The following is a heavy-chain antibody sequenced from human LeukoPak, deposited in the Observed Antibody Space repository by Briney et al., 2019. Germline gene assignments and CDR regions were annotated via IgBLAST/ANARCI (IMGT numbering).Heavy chain of an antibody. CDR2: ISWNSGSI. CDR3: ARGYCSGGSCYSDFDY. V-gene: IGHV3-9*01. J-gene: IGHJ4*02. Sequence: GGSLRLSCAASGFTFDDYAMHWVRQAPGKGLEWVSGISWNSGSIGYADSVKGRFTISRDNAKNSLYLQMNSLRAEDTALYYCARGYCSGGSCYSDFDYWGQGTLVTVSS. D-gene: IGHD2-15*01. CDR1: GFTFDDYA.